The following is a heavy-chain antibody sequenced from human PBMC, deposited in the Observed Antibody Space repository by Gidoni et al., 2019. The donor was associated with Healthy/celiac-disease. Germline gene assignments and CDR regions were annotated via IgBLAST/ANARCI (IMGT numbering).Heavy chain of an antibody. V-gene: IGHV3-21*01. CDR3: ARGGQVGATTFDY. Sequence: EVQLVESGGGLVKPGGSLRLSCAASGFTFSCYSMNWVRQAPGKGRGWVSSISSSSSYIYYADSGKGRFTISRDNAKNSLYLQMNSLRAEDTAVYYCARGGQVGATTFDYWGQGTLVTVSS. J-gene: IGHJ4*02. D-gene: IGHD1-26*01. CDR2: ISSSSSYI. CDR1: GFTFSCYS.